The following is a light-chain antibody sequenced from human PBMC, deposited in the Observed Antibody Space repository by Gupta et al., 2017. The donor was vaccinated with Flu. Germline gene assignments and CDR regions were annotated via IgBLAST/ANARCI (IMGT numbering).Light chain of an antibody. CDR1: SSTIGSTT. CDR3: DEWDDNRDGTYVV. CDR2: NNN. J-gene: IGLJ2*01. V-gene: IGLV1-44*01. Sequence: SVLTQPPSASGPPGQRVTISCSGSSSTIGSTTVNWYQPLPGTAPKLLICNNNQRPSGGAAHASGSTSGTSASVAIIGLPAEEEAESYCDEWDDNRDGTYVVFGGGTKLTVL.